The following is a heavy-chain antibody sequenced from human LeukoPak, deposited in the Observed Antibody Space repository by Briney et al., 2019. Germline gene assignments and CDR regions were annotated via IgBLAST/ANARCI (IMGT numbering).Heavy chain of an antibody. V-gene: IGHV6-1*01. CDR2: TYYRSKWYN. Sequence: SQTLSLTCAISGDGVSIDSAAWNWIRQSPSRGLEWLGRTYYRSKWYNDYADSVKSRITINPDTSKNQFSLQLDSVTPEDTAVYYCARGRGGYDPYDYWGQGTLVTASS. CDR3: ARGRGGYDPYDY. J-gene: IGHJ4*02. CDR1: GDGVSIDSAA. D-gene: IGHD5-12*01.